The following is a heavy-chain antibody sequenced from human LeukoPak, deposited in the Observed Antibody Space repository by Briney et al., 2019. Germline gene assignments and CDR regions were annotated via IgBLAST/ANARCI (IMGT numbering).Heavy chain of an antibody. V-gene: IGHV1-69*05. CDR1: GYTFTSYY. Sequence: SVKVSCKASGYTFTSYYMHWVRQAPGQGLEWMGGIIPIFGTANYAQKFQGRVTITTDESTSTAYMELSSLRSEDTAVYYCARVLPEHDAFDIWGQGTMVTVSS. D-gene: IGHD1/OR15-1a*01. J-gene: IGHJ3*02. CDR2: IIPIFGTA. CDR3: ARVLPEHDAFDI.